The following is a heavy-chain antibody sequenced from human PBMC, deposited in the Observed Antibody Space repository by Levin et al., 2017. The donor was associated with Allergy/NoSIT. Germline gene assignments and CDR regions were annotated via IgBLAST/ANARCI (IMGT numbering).Heavy chain of an antibody. CDR1: GYTFTGYY. Sequence: GESLKISCKASGYTFTGYYMHWVRQAPGQGLEWMGWINPSSGVTNYAQKFQGRVSMTRDTSISTAYMELTRLRSDDSAVYFCARRAGIEYSSSSLFDYWGQGTLVTVSS. CDR2: INPSSGVT. V-gene: IGHV1-2*02. J-gene: IGHJ4*02. CDR3: ARRAGIEYSSSSLFDY. D-gene: IGHD6-6*01.